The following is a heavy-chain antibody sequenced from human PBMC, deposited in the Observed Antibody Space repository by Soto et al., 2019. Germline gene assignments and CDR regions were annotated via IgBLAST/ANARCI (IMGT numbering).Heavy chain of an antibody. Sequence: SETLSLTCTVSGGSISSYYWSWIRQPPGKGLEWIGYIYYSGSTNYNPSLKSRVTISVDTSKNQFSLKLSSVTAADTAVYYCARSRPIGGVIVNFDYWGQGTLVTVSS. V-gene: IGHV4-59*08. CDR2: IYYSGST. CDR3: ARSRPIGGVIVNFDY. CDR1: GGSISSYY. J-gene: IGHJ4*02. D-gene: IGHD3-16*02.